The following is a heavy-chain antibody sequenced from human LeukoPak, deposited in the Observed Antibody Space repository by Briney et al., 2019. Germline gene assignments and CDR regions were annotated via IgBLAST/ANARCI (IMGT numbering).Heavy chain of an antibody. CDR1: GGSISGSGYY. CDR2: IYYSGST. Sequence: SETLSLTCTVSGGSISGSGYYWVWIRQPPGKGLEWIGYIYYSGSTNYNPSLKSRVTISVDTSKNQFSLKLSSVTAADTAVYYCARGMAHYDYVWLDWGQGTLVTVSS. CDR3: ARGMAHYDYVWLD. V-gene: IGHV4-61*08. J-gene: IGHJ4*02. D-gene: IGHD3-16*01.